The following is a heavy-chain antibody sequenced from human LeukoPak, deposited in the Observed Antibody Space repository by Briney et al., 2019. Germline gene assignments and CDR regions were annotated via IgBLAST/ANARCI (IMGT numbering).Heavy chain of an antibody. CDR2: INHSGST. V-gene: IGHV4-34*01. Sequence: SETLSLTCAVYGGSFSGYYWSWIRQPPGKGLEWIGEINHSGSTNYNSSLKSRVTISVDTSKNQFSLKLSSVTAADTAVYYCARVHKGYCSGGSCYPTPYYYYYYMDVWGKGTTVTVSS. D-gene: IGHD2-15*01. J-gene: IGHJ6*03. CDR3: ARVHKGYCSGGSCYPTPYYYYYYMDV. CDR1: GGSFSGYY.